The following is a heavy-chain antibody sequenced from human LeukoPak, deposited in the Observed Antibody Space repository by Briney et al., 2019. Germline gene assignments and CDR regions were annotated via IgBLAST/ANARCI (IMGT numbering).Heavy chain of an antibody. CDR3: SGDPGDY. D-gene: IGHD7-27*01. CDR2: INQDGSET. Sequence: GGSLRLSCAASGFTFSRYWMSWVRQAPGKGLEWVVNINQDGSETYYVDSVEGRFTISRDNAKNSLFLQMSSLRAEDTAVYFCSGDPGDYWGQGTLVTVSS. V-gene: IGHV3-7*04. CDR1: GFTFSRYW. J-gene: IGHJ4*02.